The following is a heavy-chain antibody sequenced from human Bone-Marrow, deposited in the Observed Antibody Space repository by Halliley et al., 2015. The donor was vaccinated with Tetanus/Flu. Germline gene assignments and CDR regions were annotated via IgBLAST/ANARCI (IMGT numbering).Heavy chain of an antibody. CDR3: ARWHRGSANPQRLVY. J-gene: IGHJ4*02. Sequence: TLSLTCTVSGGYISPYYWSWIRQSPGKGLEWIGDIYYSGRANYNTSLKSRVTISVDTSKTQFSLKLTSVTAADTAVYYCARWHRGSANPQRLVYWGQGTLFPVSS. CDR1: GGYISPYY. V-gene: IGHV4-59*01. D-gene: IGHD3-10*01. CDR2: IYYSGRA.